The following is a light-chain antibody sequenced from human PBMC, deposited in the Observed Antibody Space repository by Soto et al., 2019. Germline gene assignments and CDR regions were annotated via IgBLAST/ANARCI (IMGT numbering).Light chain of an antibody. CDR2: DNN. V-gene: IGLV1-40*01. Sequence: SVLTQPPSVSGAPGQRVTISCTGSSSNIGAGYEVNWYQHLPGTAPKLLIYDNNNRPSGVPDRFSGSKSGTSASLAITGLQAEDEAEYYCQSYDSSLSALYVFGTGTGHRP. J-gene: IGLJ1*01. CDR3: QSYDSSLSALYV. CDR1: SSNIGAGYE.